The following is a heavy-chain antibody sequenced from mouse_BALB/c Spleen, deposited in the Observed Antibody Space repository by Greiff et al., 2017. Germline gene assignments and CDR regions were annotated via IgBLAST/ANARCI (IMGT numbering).Heavy chain of an antibody. Sequence: EVHLVESGGGLVKPGGSLKLSCAASGFTFSSYTMSWVRQTPEKRLEWVATISSGGSYTYYPDSVKGRFTISRDNAKNTLYLQMSSLKSEDTAMYYCTRLRPYYFDYWGQGTTLTVSS. CDR2: ISSGGSYT. CDR3: TRLRPYYFDY. J-gene: IGHJ2*01. V-gene: IGHV5-6-4*01. CDR1: GFTFSSYT. D-gene: IGHD1-2*01.